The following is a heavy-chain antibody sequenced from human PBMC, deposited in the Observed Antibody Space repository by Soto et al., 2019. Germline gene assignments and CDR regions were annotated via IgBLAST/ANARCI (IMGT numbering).Heavy chain of an antibody. J-gene: IGHJ4*01. D-gene: IGHD2-15*01. CDR2: VKSKTDGGSS. CDR1: GFPFTNAW. V-gene: IGHV3-15*07. Sequence: GGSLRLSCAASGFPFTNAWINWVRQVPGKGLEWVGRVKSKTDGGSSDYAAPVKGRFAVSRDDSKNIVYLQMNSLKIEDTGVYYCTSDFRTPLPAIRFVFWGPGPQVTVS. CDR3: TSDFRTPLPAIRFVF.